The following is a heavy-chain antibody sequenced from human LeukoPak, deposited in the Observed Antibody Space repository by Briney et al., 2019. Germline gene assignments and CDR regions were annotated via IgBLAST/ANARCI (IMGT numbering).Heavy chain of an antibody. D-gene: IGHD3-9*01. CDR1: GFTFSSYE. J-gene: IGHJ6*03. CDR2: ISSSGSTI. V-gene: IGHV3-48*03. CDR3: ARRRRYFGVPSYYYMDV. Sequence: GGSLRLSCAASGFTFSSYEMNWVRQAPGKGLEWVSYISSSGSTIYYADSVKGRFTISRDNAKNSLYLQMNSLRAEDTAVYYCARRRRYFGVPSYYYMDVWGKGTTVTISS.